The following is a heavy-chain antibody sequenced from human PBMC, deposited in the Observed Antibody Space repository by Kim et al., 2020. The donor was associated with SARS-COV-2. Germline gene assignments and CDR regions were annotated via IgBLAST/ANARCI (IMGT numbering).Heavy chain of an antibody. V-gene: IGHV1-8*01. J-gene: IGHJ6*02. CDR1: GYTFTSYD. D-gene: IGHD6-13*01. CDR3: ASIASIAAAGRRFHYYYYGMDV. Sequence: ASVKVSCKASGYTFTSYDINWVRQATGQGLEWMGWMNPNSGNTGYAQKFQGRVTMTRNTSISTAYMELSSLRSEDTAVYYCASIASIAAAGRRFHYYYYGMDVWGQGTTVTVS. CDR2: MNPNSGNT.